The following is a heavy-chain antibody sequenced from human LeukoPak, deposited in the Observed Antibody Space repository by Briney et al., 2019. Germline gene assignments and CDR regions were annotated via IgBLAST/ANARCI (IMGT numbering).Heavy chain of an antibody. Sequence: PSETLSLTCTVSGGSIGFYYWSWIRQPPGKGLEWIGYVYSIGRTNYNPSLESRVTISVDTSKNQFSLKLSSVTAADTAVYYCVRERDCRGGSCLDGFDIWGQGTMVTVSS. D-gene: IGHD2-15*01. J-gene: IGHJ3*02. CDR2: VYSIGRT. CDR3: VRERDCRGGSCLDGFDI. CDR1: GGSIGFYY. V-gene: IGHV4-59*01.